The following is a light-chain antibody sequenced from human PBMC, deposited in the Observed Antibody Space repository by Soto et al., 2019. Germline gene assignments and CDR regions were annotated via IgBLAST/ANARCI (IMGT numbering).Light chain of an antibody. V-gene: IGLV2-23*02. CDR3: CSYADSSTLV. J-gene: IGLJ3*02. Sequence: QSVLTQPASVSGSPGQSITISCTGTSSDVGSYNLVSWYQHHPGKAPKLMIYEVTKRPSGVSNRFSGSKSGNTASLTISGLQAEDEGDYYCCSYADSSTLVFGXGTKVTVL. CDR2: EVT. CDR1: SSDVGSYNL.